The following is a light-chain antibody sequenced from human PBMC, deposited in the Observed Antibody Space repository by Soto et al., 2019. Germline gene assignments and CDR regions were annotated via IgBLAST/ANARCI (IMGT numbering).Light chain of an antibody. J-gene: IGKJ1*01. CDR3: QQYGSSGT. CDR2: DAS. Sequence: EIVMTQSPATLSVSPGERATLSCRASQSVSSNLAWYQQKPGQAPRLLIYDASNRATGIPDRFSGSGSGTDFTLTISRLEPEDFAVYYCQQYGSSGTFGQGTKVDI. CDR1: QSVSSN. V-gene: IGKV3-20*01.